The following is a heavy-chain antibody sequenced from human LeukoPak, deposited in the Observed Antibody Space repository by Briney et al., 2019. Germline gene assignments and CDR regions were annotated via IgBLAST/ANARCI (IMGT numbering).Heavy chain of an antibody. CDR3: ARADYYDSSGYYRTRNAFDI. CDR2: IYYSGST. J-gene: IGHJ3*02. D-gene: IGHD3-22*01. V-gene: IGHV4-59*01. Sequence: PSETLSLTCTVSGGSISSYYWSWIRQPPGKGLEWIGYIYYSGSTNYNPSLKSRVTISVDTSKNQFSLKLSSVTAAGTAVYYCARADYYDSSGYYRTRNAFDIWGQGTMVTVSS. CDR1: GGSISSYY.